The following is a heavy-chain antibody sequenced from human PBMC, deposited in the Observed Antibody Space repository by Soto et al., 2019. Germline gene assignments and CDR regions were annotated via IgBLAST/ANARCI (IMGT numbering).Heavy chain of an antibody. Sequence: PGGPLILSSATSGFPFSSYFMHWVRPPPDKGLEWVAAISRDGNNKYYGDSVRGRFTVSRDNSKNTVYLQMDSLRAEDTAVYYCARDGDPWGQGTLVTVSA. CDR2: ISRDGNNK. CDR3: ARDGDP. CDR1: GFPFSSYF. V-gene: IGHV3-30-3*01. J-gene: IGHJ5*02.